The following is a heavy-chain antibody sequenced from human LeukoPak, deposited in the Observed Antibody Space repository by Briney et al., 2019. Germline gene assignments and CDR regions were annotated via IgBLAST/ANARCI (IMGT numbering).Heavy chain of an antibody. CDR1: GFTFSSYW. CDR2: INSDGSST. J-gene: IGHJ6*03. V-gene: IGHV3-74*01. Sequence: PGGSLRLSCAPSGFTFSSYWMHWVRQAPGKGLEWVSRINSDGSSTSYADSAKGRFTISRDNAKNTLYLQMNSLRAEDTAVYYCARVLRSSSLYNMDVWGKGTTVTVSS. CDR3: ARVLRSSSLYNMDV. D-gene: IGHD6-13*01.